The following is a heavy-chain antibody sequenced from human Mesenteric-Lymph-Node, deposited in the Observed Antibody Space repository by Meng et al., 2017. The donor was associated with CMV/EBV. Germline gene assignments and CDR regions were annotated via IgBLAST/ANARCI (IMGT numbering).Heavy chain of an antibody. J-gene: IGHJ6*02. D-gene: IGHD3-3*01. CDR1: GFTFGDYS. CDR2: ISAKANGGTT. Sequence: GESLKISCTASGFTFGDYSMSWVRQAPGKGLEWVGFISAKANGGTTDYAASVKGRFTISRDDSKSIAYLQMNSLRAEDTAVYYCAKDIRRITIFGVVTTHGMDVWGQGTTVTVSS. CDR3: AKDIRRITIFGVVTTHGMDV. V-gene: IGHV3-49*04.